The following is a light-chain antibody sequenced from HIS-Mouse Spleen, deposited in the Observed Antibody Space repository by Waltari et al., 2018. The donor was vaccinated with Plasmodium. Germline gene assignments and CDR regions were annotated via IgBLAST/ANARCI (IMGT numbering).Light chain of an antibody. J-gene: IGLJ3*02. CDR3: YSTDSSGNHRV. V-gene: IGLV3-10*01. Sequence: SYELTQPPSVSVSPGQTARITCPGDALPKNYAYWYQQKPGQAPVLVIYEDSKRPSGIPGRFSGSSSGTMATLTISGAQVEDEADYYCYSTDSSGNHRVFGGGTKLTVL. CDR2: EDS. CDR1: ALPKNY.